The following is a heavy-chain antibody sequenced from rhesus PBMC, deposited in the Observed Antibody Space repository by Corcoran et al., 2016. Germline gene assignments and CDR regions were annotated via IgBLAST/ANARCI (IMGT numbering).Heavy chain of an antibody. Sequence: QVQLQESGPGLVKPSETLSLTCAVSGGSISGYYYWSWIRQPPGKGLEWIGSIYGSGGSNYLNPSLKSRVTLSVDTSKNQCSLKLSSVTAADPAVYYCASGYCSSTYCSSFDYWGQGVLVTVSS. V-gene: IGHV4S14*01. CDR2: IYGSGGSN. CDR3: ASGYCSSTYCSSFDY. D-gene: IGHD2-15*01. CDR1: GGSISGYYY. J-gene: IGHJ4*01.